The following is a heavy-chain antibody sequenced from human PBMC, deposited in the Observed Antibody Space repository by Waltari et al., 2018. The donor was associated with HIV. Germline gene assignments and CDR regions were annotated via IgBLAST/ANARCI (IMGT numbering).Heavy chain of an antibody. V-gene: IGHV3-21*01. CDR3: ARDSGPYYYDSSGYASFDY. Sequence: EVQLVESGGGLVKPGGSLRLSCAASGFTFSRSSMNWVRQAPGKGLEWVSSISSSSSYIYYADSVKGRFTISRDNAKNSLYLQMNSLRAEDTAVYYCARDSGPYYYDSSGYASFDYWGQGTLVTVSS. D-gene: IGHD3-22*01. CDR2: ISSSSSYI. CDR1: GFTFSRSS. J-gene: IGHJ4*02.